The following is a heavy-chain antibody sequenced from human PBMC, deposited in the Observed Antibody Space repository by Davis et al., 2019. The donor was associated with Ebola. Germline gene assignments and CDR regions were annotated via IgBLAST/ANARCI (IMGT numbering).Heavy chain of an antibody. CDR2: IKQDGSEK. J-gene: IGHJ4*02. D-gene: IGHD1-1*01. V-gene: IGHV3-7*03. CDR3: TGSMRGIDY. CDR1: GFTFNTYW. Sequence: GGSLRLSCAASGFTFNTYWMSWVRQAPGKGLEWVANIKQDGSEKYYVDSVKGRFTFSRDNAKNSLHLQMDSLRAEDTAVYYCTGSMRGIDYWGQGTLVTVSS.